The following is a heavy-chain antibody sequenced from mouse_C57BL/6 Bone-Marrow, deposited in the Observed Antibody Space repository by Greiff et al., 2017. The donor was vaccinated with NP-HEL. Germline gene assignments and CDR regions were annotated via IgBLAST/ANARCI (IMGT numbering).Heavy chain of an antibody. CDR2: INPNNGGT. Sequence: EVQLQQSGPELVKPGASVKISCKASGYTFTDYYMNWVKQSHGKSLEWIGDINPNNGGTSYNQKFKGKATLTVDKSSSTAYMELRSLTSEDSAVYYCARPVYYSKIAWFAYWGQGTLVTVSA. D-gene: IGHD2-5*01. CDR3: ARPVYYSKIAWFAY. V-gene: IGHV1-26*01. CDR1: GYTFTDYY. J-gene: IGHJ3*01.